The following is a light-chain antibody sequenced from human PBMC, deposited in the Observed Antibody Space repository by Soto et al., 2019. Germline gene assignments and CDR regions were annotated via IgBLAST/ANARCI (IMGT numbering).Light chain of an antibody. CDR1: SSDVAAYNF. Sequence: QSALTQPASVSGSPGQSITISCTGTSSDVAAYNFVSWYQQHPGEVPKLMIYEVIKRPSGISDRFSGSKSGNTASLTISGHQAEDEADYYCSAYTHSNTVIFGGGTKVTVL. J-gene: IGLJ2*01. V-gene: IGLV2-14*03. CDR2: EVI. CDR3: SAYTHSNTVI.